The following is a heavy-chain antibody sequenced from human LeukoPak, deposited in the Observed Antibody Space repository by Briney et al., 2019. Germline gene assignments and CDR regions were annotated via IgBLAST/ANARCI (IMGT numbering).Heavy chain of an antibody. V-gene: IGHV3-30*18. Sequence: PGRSLSLSCAASGFTFSSFGMHWVRQAPGKGLEWVSVISYNGGNKYYADSVKGRFTISRDNSKNTLYLQMNSLRAEDTAVYYCAKDRLLYCAHGVCYSAVFDYWGQGTLVTVSS. CDR3: AKDRLLYCAHGVCYSAVFDY. CDR1: GFTFSSFG. CDR2: ISYNGGNK. D-gene: IGHD2-8*01. J-gene: IGHJ4*02.